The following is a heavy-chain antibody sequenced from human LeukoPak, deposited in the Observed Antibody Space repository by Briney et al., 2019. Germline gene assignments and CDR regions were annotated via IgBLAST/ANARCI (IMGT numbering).Heavy chain of an antibody. D-gene: IGHD2-15*01. CDR2: ISADIGNT. V-gene: IGHV1-18*01. CDR3: ARDRLGYCGYGSCLLFDN. J-gene: IGHJ4*02. CDR1: GYTFPDYG. Sequence: ASVKVSCKASGYTFPDYGISWVRQAPGQGLEWMGWISADIGNTNYAQNFQGRATMTRDRSTSTGYMELTSLTSDDTAVYYCARDRLGYCGYGSCLLFDNWGQGTLVTVSS.